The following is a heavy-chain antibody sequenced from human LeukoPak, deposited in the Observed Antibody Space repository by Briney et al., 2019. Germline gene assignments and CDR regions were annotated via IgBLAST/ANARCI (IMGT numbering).Heavy chain of an antibody. J-gene: IGHJ6*02. CDR2: IYPGDSDT. D-gene: IGHD2-2*01. Sequence: GESLKISCKGSGYSFTSFWIGWVRQMPGKGLEWMGIIYPGDSDTRYSPSFQGQVTISADKSISTAYLQWSSLKASDTAMYYCARRDGYCSSTSCYADYYYGMDVWGQGTTVTVSS. V-gene: IGHV5-51*01. CDR1: GYSFTSFW. CDR3: ARRDGYCSSTSCYADYYYGMDV.